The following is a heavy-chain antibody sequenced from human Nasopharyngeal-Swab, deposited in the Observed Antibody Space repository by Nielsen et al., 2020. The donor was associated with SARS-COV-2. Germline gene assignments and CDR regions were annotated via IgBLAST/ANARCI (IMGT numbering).Heavy chain of an antibody. CDR1: GFTFSGYT. J-gene: IGHJ5*02. CDR2: ISSTTPYI. CDR3: ARDTGGPPNYFDP. D-gene: IGHD1-7*01. V-gene: IGHV3-21*01. Sequence: GESLKISCVASGFTFSGYTMNWVRQAPGKGLEWISSISSTTPYIYYADSVKGRFTISRDNAKNSLYLQMNFLRVEDTAMCYCARDTGGPPNYFDPWGQGTLVTVSS.